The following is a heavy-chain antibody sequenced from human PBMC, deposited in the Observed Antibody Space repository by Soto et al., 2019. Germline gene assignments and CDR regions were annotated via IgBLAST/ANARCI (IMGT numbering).Heavy chain of an antibody. CDR2: IIPLFGTT. V-gene: IGHV1-69*05. J-gene: IGHJ6*02. CDR1: GDTFKNCV. D-gene: IGHD3-10*01. Sequence: GASVNVSCKASGDTFKNCVISWVRQAPGQGLEWMGGIIPLFGTTDFAQRFQGRLTITTDESTTTAYVELSRLRSEDTATYYCAAELGFGKLSVVWGQGTTVTVSS. CDR3: AAELGFGKLSVV.